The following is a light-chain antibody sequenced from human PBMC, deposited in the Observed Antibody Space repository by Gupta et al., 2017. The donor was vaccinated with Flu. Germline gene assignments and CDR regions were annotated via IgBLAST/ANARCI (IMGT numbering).Light chain of an antibody. V-gene: IGLV2-14*01. CDR2: EVS. CDR3: SSYTSSSVV. Sequence: SALTQPASVSGSPGQSITISCTGTSSDGGGYNYVSWYQQHPGKAPKLMIYEVSNRPSGVSNRFSGSKSGNTASLTIAGLQAEDEADYYCSSYTSSSVVFGGGTKLTVL. J-gene: IGLJ2*01. CDR1: SSDGGGYNY.